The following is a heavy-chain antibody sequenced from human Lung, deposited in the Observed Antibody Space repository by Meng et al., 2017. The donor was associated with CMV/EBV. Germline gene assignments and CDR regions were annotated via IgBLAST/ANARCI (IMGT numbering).Heavy chain of an antibody. V-gene: IGHV3-74*01. CDR2: ISSDGSST. D-gene: IGHD6-19*01. Sequence: SCAASGFTFSSYWMHWVRQAPGKGLVWVSRISSDGSSTIYADSVKGRFTISRDNAKNSLYLQMNSLRAEDTAVYYCARRQWRYYFDYWGQGTLVTVSS. CDR1: GFTFSSYW. CDR3: ARRQWRYYFDY. J-gene: IGHJ4*02.